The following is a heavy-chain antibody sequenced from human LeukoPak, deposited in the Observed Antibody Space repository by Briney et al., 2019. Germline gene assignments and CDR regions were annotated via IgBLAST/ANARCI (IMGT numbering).Heavy chain of an antibody. Sequence: GASVKVSCKASGYTFTGYYMHWVRQAPGQGLEWMGWISAYNGNTNYAQKLQGRVTMTTDTSTSTAYMELRSLRSDDTAVYYCARVDWLSRDAFDIWGQGTMVTVSS. J-gene: IGHJ3*02. CDR1: GYTFTGYY. CDR3: ARVDWLSRDAFDI. CDR2: ISAYNGNT. V-gene: IGHV1-18*04. D-gene: IGHD3-9*01.